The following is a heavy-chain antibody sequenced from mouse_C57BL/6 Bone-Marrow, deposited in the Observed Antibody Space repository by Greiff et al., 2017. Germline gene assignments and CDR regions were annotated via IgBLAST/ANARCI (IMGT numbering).Heavy chain of an antibody. CDR3: SEDAAVYYCAVYDWFAY. J-gene: IGHJ3*01. CDR2: VQGLDWIG. V-gene: IGHV1-87*01. Sequence: QVQLQQSGPELARPWASVKISCQAFYTFSRRVHFAFRDTNYWMQWVKQRLVQGLDWIGAIDPGNGDTSYNQKFKGKATLTADKSSSTSYMQLISLTSEDAAVYYCAVYDWFAYWGQGTLVTVSA. D-gene: IGHD2-12*01. CDR1: YTFSRRVH.